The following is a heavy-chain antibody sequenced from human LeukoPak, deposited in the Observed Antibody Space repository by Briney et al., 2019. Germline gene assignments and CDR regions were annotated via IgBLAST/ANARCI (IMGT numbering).Heavy chain of an antibody. J-gene: IGHJ6*03. CDR1: GYSISTSYY. Sequence: KPSETLSLTCTVSGYSISTSYYWGWIRQPPGKGLEWIGYIYYSGSTNYNPSLKSRVTISVDTSKNQFSLKLSSVTAADTAVYYCATASLSGGSWLTPLEYYYYYMDVWGKGTTVTVSS. CDR2: IYYSGST. CDR3: ATASLSGGSWLTPLEYYYYYMDV. D-gene: IGHD2-15*01. V-gene: IGHV4-59*01.